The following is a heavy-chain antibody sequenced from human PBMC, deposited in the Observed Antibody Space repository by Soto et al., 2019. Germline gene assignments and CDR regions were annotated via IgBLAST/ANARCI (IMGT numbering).Heavy chain of an antibody. V-gene: IGHV4-59*01. J-gene: IGHJ6*02. D-gene: IGHD5-18*01. CDR3: ASSYSYGYFTYYYGMDV. CDR2: IYYSGST. Sequence: QVQLQESGPGLVKPSETLSLTCTVSGGSISSYYWSWIRQPPGKGLEWIGYIYYSGSTNYNPSLKSRVTISVDTSKNQFSLKLSSVTAADTAVYYCASSYSYGYFTYYYGMDVWGQGTTVTVSS. CDR1: GGSISSYY.